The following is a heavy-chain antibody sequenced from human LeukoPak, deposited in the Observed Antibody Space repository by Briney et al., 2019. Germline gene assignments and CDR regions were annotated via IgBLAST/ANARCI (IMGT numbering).Heavy chain of an antibody. D-gene: IGHD2-15*01. CDR1: GFTFSSYW. CDR3: AKDRKTRTYCSAGSCYSGVFDY. Sequence: PGGSLRLSCAASGFTFSSYWMSWVRQAPGKGLEWVANIKQDGSEKYYVDSVKGRFTISRDNSKNTLYLQMNSLRAEDTAVYYCAKDRKTRTYCSAGSCYSGVFDYWGQGTLVTVSS. V-gene: IGHV3-7*01. CDR2: IKQDGSEK. J-gene: IGHJ4*02.